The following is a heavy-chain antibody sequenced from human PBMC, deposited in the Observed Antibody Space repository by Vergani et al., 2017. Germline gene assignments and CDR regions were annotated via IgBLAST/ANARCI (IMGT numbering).Heavy chain of an antibody. CDR3: ARDRMIVVVTTTAY. CDR1: GFTFSSYA. V-gene: IGHV3-30-3*01. Sequence: VQLVESGGGLVQPGGSLRLSCAASGFTFSSYAMHWVRQAPGKGLEWVAVISYDGSNKYYADSVKGRFTISRDNSKNTLYLQMNSLRAEDTAVYYCARDRMIVVVTTTAYWGQGTLVTVSS. CDR2: ISYDGSNK. D-gene: IGHD3-22*01. J-gene: IGHJ4*02.